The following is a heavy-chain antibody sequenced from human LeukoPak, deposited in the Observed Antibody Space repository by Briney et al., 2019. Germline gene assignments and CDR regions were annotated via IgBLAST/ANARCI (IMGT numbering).Heavy chain of an antibody. Sequence: GASVKVSCKASGYTFTSYDINWVRQATGQGLEWMGWMNPNSGNTGYAQKFQGRVTMTRNTSISTAYMELSGLRSEDTAVYYCARGNGASYYDFWSGYYFAPYYYYMDVWGKGTTVTVSS. CDR3: ARGNGASYYDFWSGYYFAPYYYYMDV. J-gene: IGHJ6*03. V-gene: IGHV1-8*01. CDR2: MNPNSGNT. D-gene: IGHD3-3*01. CDR1: GYTFTSYD.